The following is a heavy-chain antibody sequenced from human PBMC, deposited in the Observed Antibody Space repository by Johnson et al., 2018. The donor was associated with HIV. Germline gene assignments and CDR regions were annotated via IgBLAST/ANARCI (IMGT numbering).Heavy chain of an antibody. CDR2: ISYDGSNK. CDR3: ARDLLSRDFDI. V-gene: IGHV3-30-3*01. J-gene: IGHJ3*02. CDR1: GFTFSSYA. D-gene: IGHD3-10*01. Sequence: QMQLVESGGGVVQPGRSLRLSCAASGFTFSSYAMHWVRQAPGKGLEWVAVISYDGSNKYYADSVKGRFTISRDNSKNTLYLQMNSLRAEDTAVYYCARDLLSRDFDIWGQGTMVTVSS.